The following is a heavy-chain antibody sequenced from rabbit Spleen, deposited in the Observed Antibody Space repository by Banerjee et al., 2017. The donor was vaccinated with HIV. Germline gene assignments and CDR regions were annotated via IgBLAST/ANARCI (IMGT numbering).Heavy chain of an antibody. D-gene: IGHD1-1*01. J-gene: IGHJ3*01. CDR2: IYTGYSGT. CDR3: ARDSHSGNGRVRLDL. CDR1: GFTLSSYYM. Sequence: QEQLEESAGGLVQPGGSLKLSCKASGFTLSSYYMNWVRQAPGKGLELIACIYTGYSGTWYASWAKGRFTISKTSSTTVTLQMTSLTAADTATYFCARDSHSGNGRVRLDLWGPGTLVTVS. V-gene: IGHV1S45*01.